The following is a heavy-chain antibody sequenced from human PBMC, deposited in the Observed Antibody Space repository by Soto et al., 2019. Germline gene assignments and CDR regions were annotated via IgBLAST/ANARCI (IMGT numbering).Heavy chain of an antibody. CDR2: INPNRGGT. CDR1: GYTFTGYY. Sequence: ASVKVSCKASGYTFTGYYMHWVRQAPGQGLEWMGWINPNRGGTNYAQKFQGRVTMTRDTSISTAYMELSRLRSDDTAVYYCARGRGIGLFDYWGQGTLVTVSS. D-gene: IGHD1-26*01. V-gene: IGHV1-2*02. J-gene: IGHJ4*02. CDR3: ARGRGIGLFDY.